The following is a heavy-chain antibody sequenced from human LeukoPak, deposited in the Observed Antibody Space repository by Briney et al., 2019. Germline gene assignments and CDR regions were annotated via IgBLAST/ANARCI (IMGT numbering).Heavy chain of an antibody. D-gene: IGHD3-3*01. V-gene: IGHV4-34*01. CDR3: ARGRGVFGPHWFDP. CDR2: INHGGTT. Sequence: PSETLSLTCAVYGGSFSGYYWSWIRQPPGKGLEWIGEINHGGTTKSNPSLKSRLTISIDTSKSQFSLKLTSVTAADTAVYLCARGRGVFGPHWFDPWGQGTLVTVSS. CDR1: GGSFSGYY. J-gene: IGHJ5*02.